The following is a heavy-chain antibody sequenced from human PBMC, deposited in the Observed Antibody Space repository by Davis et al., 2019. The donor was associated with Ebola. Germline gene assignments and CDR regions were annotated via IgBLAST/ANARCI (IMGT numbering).Heavy chain of an antibody. D-gene: IGHD3-22*01. Sequence: PGGSLRLSCAASGFTFNNYAMTWVRQAPGKGLEWVSAISGSGGSTYYADSVKGRFTISRDNSKNTLYLQMNSLRAEDTAVYYCAKGVYYDSSGVDYWGQGTLVTVSS. V-gene: IGHV3-23*01. CDR3: AKGVYYDSSGVDY. J-gene: IGHJ4*02. CDR2: ISGSGGST. CDR1: GFTFNNYA.